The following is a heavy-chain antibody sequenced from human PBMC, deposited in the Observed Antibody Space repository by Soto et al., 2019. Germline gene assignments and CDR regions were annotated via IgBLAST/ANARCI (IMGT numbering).Heavy chain of an antibody. D-gene: IGHD2-2*03. V-gene: IGHV3-23*01. CDR2: ISGSDDTT. J-gene: IGHJ6*02. CDR3: ARVGTVVVPAAGFGTYGMDV. CDR1: GFTFSSDA. Sequence: HPGGSLRLSCAASGFTFSSDAMSWVRQAPGKGLDWVSSISGSDDTTYYADSVKVRFTISRDNSKNTLYLQMNSLRAEDTAVYYCARVGTVVVPAAGFGTYGMDVWGQATTVTVSS.